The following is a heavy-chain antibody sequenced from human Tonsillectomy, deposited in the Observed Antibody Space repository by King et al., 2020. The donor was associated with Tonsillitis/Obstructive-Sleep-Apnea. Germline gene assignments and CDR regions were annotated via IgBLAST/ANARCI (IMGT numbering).Heavy chain of an antibody. CDR3: AREVSFIYYYYMDV. V-gene: IGHV7-4-1*02. CDR1: GYTFIRYA. CDR2: LNTNTRNP. Sequence: VQLVESGSELKKPGASVKVSCKASGYTFIRYAMNWLRQAPGQGLEWRGWLNTNTRNPTYAQGFTGRFVFSLVTAVSTAYLQISSLKAEDTAVYYCAREVSFIYYYYMDVWGKGTTVTVSS. D-gene: IGHD1-14*01. J-gene: IGHJ6*03.